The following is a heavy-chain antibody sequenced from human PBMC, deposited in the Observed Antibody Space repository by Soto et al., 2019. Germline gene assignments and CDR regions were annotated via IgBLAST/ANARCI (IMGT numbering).Heavy chain of an antibody. V-gene: IGHV1-18*04. CDR3: ARDQTVLDY. J-gene: IGHJ4*02. D-gene: IGHD4-17*01. CDR1: CYTFTSYA. Sequence: GXSAKVSFKASCYTFTSYAFNWVRQAPVQGLEWMGWISAYSGNTNYAQKFQGRVTMTTDTSTSTAYMELRSLRSDDTAVYYCARDQTVLDYWGQGTMVTVSS. CDR2: ISAYSGNT.